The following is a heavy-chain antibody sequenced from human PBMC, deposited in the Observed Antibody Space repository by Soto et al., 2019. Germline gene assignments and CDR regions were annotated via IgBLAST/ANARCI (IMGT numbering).Heavy chain of an antibody. V-gene: IGHV4-31*03. CDR3: ARDRFGSSSGYFDS. D-gene: IGHD6-6*01. Sequence: SETLSLTCTVSGDSISSGHYYWTWIRQRPGMGLEWIGYIYNSGGTYYNPSLKSRLTISMDTSENQFSLKLTSLTAADTAVYYCARDRFGSSSGYFDSWGQGALVTVSS. J-gene: IGHJ4*02. CDR2: IYNSGGT. CDR1: GDSISSGHYY.